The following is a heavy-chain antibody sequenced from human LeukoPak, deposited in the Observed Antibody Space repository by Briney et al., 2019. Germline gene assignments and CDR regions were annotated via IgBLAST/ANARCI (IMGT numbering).Heavy chain of an antibody. CDR3: ASRITMVRGVTNHFDY. V-gene: IGHV1-69*13. J-gene: IGHJ4*02. CDR2: IIPIFGTA. CDR1: GGTFSSYA. D-gene: IGHD3-10*01. Sequence: EASVKVSCKASGGTFSSYAISWVRQAPGQGLEWMGGIIPIFGTANYAQKFQGRVTITADESTSTAYMELSSLRSEDTVVYYCASRITMVRGVTNHFDYWGQGTLVTVPS.